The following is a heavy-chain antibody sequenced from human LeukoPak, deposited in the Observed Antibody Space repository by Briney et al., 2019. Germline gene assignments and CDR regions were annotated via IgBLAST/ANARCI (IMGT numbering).Heavy chain of an antibody. CDR1: GGSFSGYY. J-gene: IGHJ4*02. D-gene: IGHD5-12*01. V-gene: IGHV4-34*01. CDR3: ARGDGGYLRANDY. Sequence: PSETLSLTCAVHGGSFSGYYWSWIRQPPGKGLEWIGEINHSGSTNYNPSLKSRVTISVDTSKNQFSLKLSSVTAADTAVYYCARGDGGYLRANDYWGQGTLVTVSS. CDR2: INHSGST.